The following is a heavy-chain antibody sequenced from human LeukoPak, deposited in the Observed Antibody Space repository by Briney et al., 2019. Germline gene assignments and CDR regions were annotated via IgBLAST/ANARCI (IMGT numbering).Heavy chain of an antibody. CDR3: AKDGLDQITIFGVATNYFDY. J-gene: IGHJ4*02. V-gene: IGHV3-30*18. CDR2: ISHDGSNK. D-gene: IGHD3-3*01. Sequence: GGSLRLSCAGSGINFRSYGMHWVRQAPGKGLEWVAVISHDGSNKHYADSVKGRFTISRDNSKNTLYLQMNSLRAEDTAVYYCAKDGLDQITIFGVATNYFDYWGQGTLVTVSS. CDR1: GINFRSYG.